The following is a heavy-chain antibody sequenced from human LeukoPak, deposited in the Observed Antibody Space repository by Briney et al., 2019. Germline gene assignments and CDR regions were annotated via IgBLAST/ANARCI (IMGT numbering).Heavy chain of an antibody. CDR2: INHSGNT. CDR3: ARRDSGVVKRDYYMDV. V-gene: IGHV4-34*01. J-gene: IGHJ6*03. Sequence: SETLSLTCTVYGGSFSGYYWSWIRQPPGKGLEWIGEINHSGNTSYNPSLKSRVTISGDTSKNQFSLKLSSVTAADTAVYYCARRDSGVVKRDYYMDVWGKGITVTVSS. CDR1: GGSFSGYY. D-gene: IGHD3-3*01.